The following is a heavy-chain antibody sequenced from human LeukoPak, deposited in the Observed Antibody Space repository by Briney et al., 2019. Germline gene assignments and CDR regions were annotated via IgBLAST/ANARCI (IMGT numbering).Heavy chain of an antibody. CDR3: ARGGDYGSGSYYRN. V-gene: IGHV4-59*01. CDR2: IYYSGST. Sequence: PSETLSLTCTVSGGSISSYYWSWIRQPPGKGLEWIGYIYYSGSTNYNPSLKSRVTISVDTSKNQFSLKLNSVTAADTAVYYCARGGDYGSGSYYRNWGQGTLVTVSS. J-gene: IGHJ4*02. D-gene: IGHD3-10*01. CDR1: GGSISSYY.